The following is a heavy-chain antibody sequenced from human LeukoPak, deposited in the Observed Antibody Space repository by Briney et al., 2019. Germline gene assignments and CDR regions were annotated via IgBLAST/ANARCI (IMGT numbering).Heavy chain of an antibody. CDR3: ASSYYDSSGSLPHDY. V-gene: IGHV1-18*01. CDR1: GYTFTSYG. D-gene: IGHD3-22*01. Sequence: ASVKVSCKASGYTFTSYGISWVRQAPGQGLEWMGWISAYNGNTNYAQKLQGRVTMTTDTSTSTAYMELRSLRSDDTAVYYCASSYYDSSGSLPHDYWGQGTLVTVSS. CDR2: ISAYNGNT. J-gene: IGHJ4*02.